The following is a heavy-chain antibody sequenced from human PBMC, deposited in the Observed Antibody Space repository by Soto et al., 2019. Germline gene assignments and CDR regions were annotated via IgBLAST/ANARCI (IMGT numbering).Heavy chain of an antibody. CDR3: AKYDLLNGTHDAFDI. J-gene: IGHJ3*02. CDR1: GGSISGHY. D-gene: IGHD3-9*01. Sequence: TSETLSLTCTVSGGSISGHYWSWIRQPPGKGLEWIGYSYYSGSTNYNPSLKTRVTISVDTSKNQFSLKLTSVTAADTAVYYCAKYDLLNGTHDAFDIWGQGTMVTVSS. V-gene: IGHV4-59*08. CDR2: SYYSGST.